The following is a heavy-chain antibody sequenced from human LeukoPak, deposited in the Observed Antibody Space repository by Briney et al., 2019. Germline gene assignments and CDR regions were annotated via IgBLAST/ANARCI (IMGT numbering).Heavy chain of an antibody. CDR2: INRGNNNI. Sequence: GGSLRLSCAAPGMTFSGYSFNWVRQAPGKGLEWVSYINRGNNNIWYADSVKGRFTIYRDIAQHSLYLQMNSLRDEDTAVYYCATDRGWAFDYWGQGTLVTVSS. J-gene: IGHJ4*02. V-gene: IGHV3-48*02. CDR1: GMTFSGYS. D-gene: IGHD6-19*01. CDR3: ATDRGWAFDY.